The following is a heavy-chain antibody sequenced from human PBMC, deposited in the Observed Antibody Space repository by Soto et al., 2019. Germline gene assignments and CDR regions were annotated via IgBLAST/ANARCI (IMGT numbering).Heavy chain of an antibody. V-gene: IGHV5-51*01. Sequence: PGESLKISCKGSGYSFTSYWIGWVRQMPGKGLEWMGIIYPGDSDTRYSPSFQGQVTISADKSISTAYLQWSSLKASDTAMYYCARREYSSSSSTYYYGMYFCGQGTTVPVSS. D-gene: IGHD6-6*01. CDR1: GYSFTSYW. CDR2: IYPGDSDT. J-gene: IGHJ6*02. CDR3: ARREYSSSSSTYYYGMYF.